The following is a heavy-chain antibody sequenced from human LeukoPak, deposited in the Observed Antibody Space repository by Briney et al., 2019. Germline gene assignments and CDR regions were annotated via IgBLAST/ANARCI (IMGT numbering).Heavy chain of an antibody. CDR3: AKDRGYFEAFDF. J-gene: IGHJ4*02. V-gene: IGHV3-23*01. D-gene: IGHD3-9*01. CDR2: IGGSGKNI. CDR1: GFTFSNYV. Sequence: GGSLRLSCAASGFTFSNYVMGWVRQAPGKGLEWVSGIGGSGKNIYYADSLKGRFTISRDNSKNTLYLQMNSLRVEDSAVYYCAKDRGYFEAFDFWGQGTLVTVSS.